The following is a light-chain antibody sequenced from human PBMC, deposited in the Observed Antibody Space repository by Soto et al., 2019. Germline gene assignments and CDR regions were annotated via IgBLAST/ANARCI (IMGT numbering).Light chain of an antibody. CDR2: GAS. CDR1: QAVTSNY. Sequence: EIVLTQSPGTLSLSPGERATLSCRASQAVTSNYLAWYQRKAGQAPRLLIYGASSRATDIPRRFSGSGSGTDFNLTITRLEPEDFAVYFCQQYGGSPSTFGLGIKVEIK. V-gene: IGKV3-20*01. J-gene: IGKJ1*01. CDR3: QQYGGSPST.